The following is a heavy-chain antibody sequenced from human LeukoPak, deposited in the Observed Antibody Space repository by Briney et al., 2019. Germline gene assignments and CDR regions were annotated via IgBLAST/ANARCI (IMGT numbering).Heavy chain of an antibody. Sequence: PSGTLSLTCAISGASISSTNWWIWVRQPPGKGLEWIGEMHHSGRTNYNPSLKSRVTISVDTSKNQFSLKLSSVTAADTAVYYCASSIAAAGYYYYYYGMDVWGQGTTVTVSS. J-gene: IGHJ6*02. CDR2: MHHSGRT. CDR3: ASSIAAAGYYYYYYGMDV. V-gene: IGHV4-4*02. D-gene: IGHD6-13*01. CDR1: GASISSTNW.